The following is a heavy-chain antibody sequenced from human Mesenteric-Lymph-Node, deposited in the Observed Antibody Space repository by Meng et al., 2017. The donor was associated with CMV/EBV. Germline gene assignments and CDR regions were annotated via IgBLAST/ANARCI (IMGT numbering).Heavy chain of an antibody. V-gene: IGHV5-51*01. CDR3: ARLNSGYGN. Sequence: KISCKGSVYSFTTYWLGWVRQMPGKGLEWMGIIFPSDSDTRYSPSFQGQVTISADKSISTAYLQWSSLKASDTAMYYCARLNSGYGNWGQGTLVTVSS. J-gene: IGHJ4*02. CDR2: IFPSDSDT. D-gene: IGHD5-12*01. CDR1: VYSFTTYW.